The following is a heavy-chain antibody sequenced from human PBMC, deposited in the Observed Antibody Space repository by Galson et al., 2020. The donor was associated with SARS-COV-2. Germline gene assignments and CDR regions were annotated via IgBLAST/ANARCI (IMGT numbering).Heavy chain of an antibody. Sequence: GESLKISCAASGFTFSGYWMHWVRQVPGKGLVWVSHINTDGSSTNYADSVKGRFTISRDSAKNTLYLQMNSLRVDDTGVYFCTRDRVLRGREAYHEYCGQVTLVTGSA. CDR1: GFTFSGYW. V-gene: IGHV3-74*01. D-gene: IGHD3-10*01. CDR2: INTDGSST. CDR3: TRDRVLRGREAYHEY. J-gene: IGHJ4*02.